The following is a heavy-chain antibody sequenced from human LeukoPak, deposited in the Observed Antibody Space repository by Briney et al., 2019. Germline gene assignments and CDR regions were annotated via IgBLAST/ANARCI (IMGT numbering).Heavy chain of an antibody. CDR3: ARDRGYSTFDY. CDR2: IKEDGSEI. V-gene: IGHV3-7*01. J-gene: IGHJ4*02. Sequence: GGSLRLSCAASAFTFSNYWMSWVRQAPGKGLEWVANIKEDGSEINYVDSVKGRFTISRDNAKNSLYLQLNSLRVDDTAVYYCARDRGYSTFDYWGQGTLVTVSS. CDR1: AFTFSNYW. D-gene: IGHD4-23*01.